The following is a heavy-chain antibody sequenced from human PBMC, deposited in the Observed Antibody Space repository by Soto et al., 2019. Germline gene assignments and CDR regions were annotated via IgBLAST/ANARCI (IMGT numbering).Heavy chain of an antibody. V-gene: IGHV1-8*01. CDR3: PRERAVAGFDY. J-gene: IGHJ4*02. CDR2: MNPNSGNT. D-gene: IGHD6-19*01. Sequence: QVPLVQSGAEVKKPGASGNVTCKASGDTFTSYDINWVRQATGQGLEWTGWMNPNSGNTGYAQKFQGRITMTRNTSISTAYMELSSLISEETGVYYCPRERAVAGFDYWGKGTLVTDFS. CDR1: GDTFTSYD.